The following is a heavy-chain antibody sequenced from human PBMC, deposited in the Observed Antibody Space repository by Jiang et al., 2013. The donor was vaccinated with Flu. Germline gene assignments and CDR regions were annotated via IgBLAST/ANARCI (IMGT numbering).Heavy chain of an antibody. J-gene: IGHJ6*02. CDR1: GYTFTSYG. Sequence: SGAEVKKPGASVKVSCKASGYTFTSYGISWVRQAPGQGLEWMGWISAYNGNTNYAQKLQGRVTMTTDTSTSTAYMELRSLRSDDTAVYYCARDRGVLRFLEWLSYYYYYGMDVWGQGTTVTVSS. V-gene: IGHV1-18*01. CDR2: ISAYNGNT. CDR3: ARDRGVLRFLEWLSYYYYYGMDV. D-gene: IGHD3-3*01.